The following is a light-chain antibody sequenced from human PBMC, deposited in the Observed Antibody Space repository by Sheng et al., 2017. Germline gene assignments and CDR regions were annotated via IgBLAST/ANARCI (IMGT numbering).Light chain of an antibody. J-gene: IGKJ2*01. Sequence: EIVLTQSPAALSLSPGERATLSCRASQSVSRFLAWYQQKSGQAPRLLIYDASKRATGIPPRFSGGGSGTDFTLTISSLEPEDFAVYYCQHRSNWPQTFGQGTKLEI. V-gene: IGKV3-11*01. CDR1: QSVSRF. CDR3: QHRSNWPQT. CDR2: DAS.